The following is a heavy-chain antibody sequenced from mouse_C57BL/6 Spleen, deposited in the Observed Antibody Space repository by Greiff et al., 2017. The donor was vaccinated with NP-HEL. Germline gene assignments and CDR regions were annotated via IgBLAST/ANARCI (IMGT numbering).Heavy chain of an antibody. CDR2: ISDGGSYT. CDR1: GFTFSSYA. D-gene: IGHD1-1*01. Sequence: EVKLVESGGGLVKPGGSLKLSCAASGFTFSSYAMSWVRQTPEKRLEWVATISDGGSYTYYPDNVKGRFTIYRDNAKKNLYLQMSHLKSEDTAMYYCASYGSSGDYWGQGTTLTVSS. V-gene: IGHV5-4*03. J-gene: IGHJ2*01. CDR3: ASYGSSGDY.